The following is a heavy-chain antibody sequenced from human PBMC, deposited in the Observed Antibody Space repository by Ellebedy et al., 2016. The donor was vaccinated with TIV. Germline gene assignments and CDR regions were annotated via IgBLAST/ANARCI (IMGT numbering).Heavy chain of an antibody. CDR3: ARGQLRLGELSLAPFDY. Sequence: AASVKVSCKASGYTFTSYYIHWVRQAPGQGLEWMGIINPSGGSTSYAQKLQGRVTMTRDTSTSTVYMELSSLRSEDTAVYYWARGQLRLGELSLAPFDYWGQGTLVTVSS. D-gene: IGHD3-16*02. V-gene: IGHV1-46*01. J-gene: IGHJ4*02. CDR1: GYTFTSYY. CDR2: INPSGGST.